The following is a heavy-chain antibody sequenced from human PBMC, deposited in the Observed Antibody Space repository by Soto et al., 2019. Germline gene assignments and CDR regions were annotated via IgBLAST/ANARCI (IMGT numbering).Heavy chain of an antibody. CDR2: INPNSGGT. J-gene: IGHJ4*02. Sequence: ASVKVSCKASGYTFTGYYMHWVRQAPGQGLQWMGWINPNSGGTKYAQKFQDWVTMTRDTSINTAYMELSRLRSDDTAVYYCARGSRNYNDFDYWGQGALVT. D-gene: IGHD1-1*01. V-gene: IGHV1-2*04. CDR1: GYTFTGYY. CDR3: ARGSRNYNDFDY.